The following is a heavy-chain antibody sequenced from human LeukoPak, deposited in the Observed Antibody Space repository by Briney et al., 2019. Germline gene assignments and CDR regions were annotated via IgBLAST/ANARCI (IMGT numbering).Heavy chain of an antibody. Sequence: ASVKVSCKASGGTFSSYAISWVRQAPGQGLEWMGGIIPIFGTANYAQKFQGRVTITTDEPTSTAYMELSSLRSEDTAVYYCAVNSGYEITGKFDYWGQRTLVTVSS. J-gene: IGHJ4*02. V-gene: IGHV1-69*05. D-gene: IGHD5-12*01. CDR1: GGTFSSYA. CDR3: AVNSGYEITGKFDY. CDR2: IIPIFGTA.